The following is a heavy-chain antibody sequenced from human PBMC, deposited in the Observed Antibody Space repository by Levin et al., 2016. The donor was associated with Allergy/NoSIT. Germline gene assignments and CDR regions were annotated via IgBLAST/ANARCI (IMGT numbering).Heavy chain of an antibody. Sequence: GGPLRLSCAASGFTFSDYYMSWIRQAPGKGLEWVSYISSSGSTIYYADSVKGRFTISRDNAKNSLYLQMNSLRAEDTAVYYCARDTSYYYYGMDVWGQGTTVTVSS. D-gene: IGHD2-2*01. CDR3: ARDTSYYYYGMDV. J-gene: IGHJ6*02. CDR2: ISSSGSTI. CDR1: GFTFSDYY. V-gene: IGHV3-11*01.